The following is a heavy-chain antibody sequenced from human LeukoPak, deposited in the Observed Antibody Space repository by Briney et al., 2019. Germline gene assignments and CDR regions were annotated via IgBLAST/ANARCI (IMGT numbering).Heavy chain of an antibody. Sequence: SETLSLTCTVSGGSISSSSYYWGWIRQPPGKGLERIGSNYYSGSTYYNPSLKSRVTISVDTSKNQFSLKLSSVTAADTAVYFCARDLRYDSSGWAFDYWGQGILVTVSS. V-gene: IGHV4-39*07. CDR1: GGSISSSSYY. CDR3: ARDLRYDSSGWAFDY. D-gene: IGHD3-22*01. CDR2: NYYSGST. J-gene: IGHJ4*02.